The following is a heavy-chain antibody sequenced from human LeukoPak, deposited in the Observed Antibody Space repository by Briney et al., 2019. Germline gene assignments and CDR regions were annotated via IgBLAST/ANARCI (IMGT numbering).Heavy chain of an antibody. CDR3: AREMEDKSFSFGELRKNYYYYMDV. V-gene: IGHV4-39*07. J-gene: IGHJ6*03. Sequence: PGGSLRLSCAASGFTFASYAMSWVRQAPGKGLEWIGSIYYSGSTYYNPSLKSRVTISVDTSKNQFSLKLSSVTAADTAVYYCAREMEDKSFSFGELRKNYYYYMDVWGKGTTVTVSS. CDR1: GFTFASYA. D-gene: IGHD3-10*01. CDR2: IYYSGST.